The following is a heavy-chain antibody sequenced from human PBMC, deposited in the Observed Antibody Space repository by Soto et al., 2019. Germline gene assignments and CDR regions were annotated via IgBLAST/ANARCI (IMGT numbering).Heavy chain of an antibody. J-gene: IGHJ6*02. CDR1: GFTFSSYA. CDR2: ISYDGSNK. V-gene: IGHV3-30-3*01. CDR3: AREAYYYYYGMDV. Sequence: GGSLRLSCAASGFTFSSYAMHWVRQAPGKGLEWVAVISYDGSNKYYADSVKGRFTISRDNSKNTLYLQMNSLRAEDTAVYYCAREAYYYYYGMDVWGRGTTVTVSS.